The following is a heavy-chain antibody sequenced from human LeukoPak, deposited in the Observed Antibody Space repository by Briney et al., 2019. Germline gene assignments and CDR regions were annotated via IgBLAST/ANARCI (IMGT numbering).Heavy chain of an antibody. D-gene: IGHD3-9*01. CDR2: VTGRDDST. V-gene: IGHV3-23*01. Sequence: GRSLRLSCAASGFTFSNYATSCVPGAPGRGRECVLAVTGRDDSTYYADSARGRFTIPRENSKTTLYLQINRLRAEDTAVYYCAKWGDLDILTGEYDSDYWGQGTLVTVSS. CDR3: AKWGDLDILTGEYDSDY. J-gene: IGHJ4*02. CDR1: GFTFSNYA.